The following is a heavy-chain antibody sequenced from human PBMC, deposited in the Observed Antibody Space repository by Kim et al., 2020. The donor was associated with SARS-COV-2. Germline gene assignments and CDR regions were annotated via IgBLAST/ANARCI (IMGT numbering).Heavy chain of an antibody. V-gene: IGHV3-23*01. J-gene: IGHJ4*02. Sequence: GGSLRLSCEASGFTFSSYAMSWVRQAPGKGLEWAAAISGNGDSTKYADSVKGRFTISRDNPENTMYLQMNSLLAEDTAVYYCAKGYYFDAGNFDYWGQGTLVTLPA. CDR2: ISGNGDST. CDR1: GFTFSSYA. D-gene: IGHD3-10*01. CDR3: AKGYYFDAGNFDY.